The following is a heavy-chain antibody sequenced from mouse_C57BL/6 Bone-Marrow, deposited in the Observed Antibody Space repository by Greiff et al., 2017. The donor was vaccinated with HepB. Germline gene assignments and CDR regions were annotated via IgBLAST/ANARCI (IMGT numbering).Heavy chain of an antibody. CDR3: ARENPYGSLDY. Sequence: VQLQQSGAELARPGASVKLSCKASGYTFTSYGISWVKQRTGQGLEWIGEIYPRSGNTYYNEKFKGKATLTADKSSSTAYMELRRLTSEDSAVYFCARENPYGSLDYWGQGTTLTVSS. V-gene: IGHV1-81*01. D-gene: IGHD1-1*01. CDR1: GYTFTSYG. CDR2: IYPRSGNT. J-gene: IGHJ2*01.